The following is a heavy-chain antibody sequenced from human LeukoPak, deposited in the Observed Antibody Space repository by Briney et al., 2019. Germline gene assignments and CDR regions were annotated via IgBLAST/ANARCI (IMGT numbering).Heavy chain of an antibody. D-gene: IGHD5/OR15-5a*01. Sequence: GGSVRLSCAASGITFSSDAIHWVRQAPGKGLEWVVVVWYDGSKTYSADSVKGRITISRDDSKNTLYLQMNSLRAEDTAVYYCARHSVPAVTPTYNWFDPWGQGTLVTVSS. CDR3: ARHSVPAVTPTYNWFDP. CDR1: GITFSSDA. V-gene: IGHV3-33*01. CDR2: VWYDGSKT. J-gene: IGHJ5*02.